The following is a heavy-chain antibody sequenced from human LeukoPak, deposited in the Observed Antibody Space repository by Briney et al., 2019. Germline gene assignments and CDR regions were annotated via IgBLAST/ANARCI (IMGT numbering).Heavy chain of an antibody. CDR1: GGSISSYY. Sequence: SETVSLTCTVSGGSISSYYWSWIRQPPGKGLEWIGYIYYSGSTNYNPSLKSRVTISVDTSKNQFSLKLSSVTAADTAVYYCARFHYYDSSAFDYWGQGTLVTASS. CDR2: IYYSGST. D-gene: IGHD3-22*01. J-gene: IGHJ4*02. CDR3: ARFHYYDSSAFDY. V-gene: IGHV4-59*01.